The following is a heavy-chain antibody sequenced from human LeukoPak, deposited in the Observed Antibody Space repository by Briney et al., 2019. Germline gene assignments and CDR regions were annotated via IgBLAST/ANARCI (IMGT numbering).Heavy chain of an antibody. CDR1: GGSISSYY. Sequence: SETLSLTCTVSGGSISSYYWSWIRQPAGKGPQWIGRIYTSGSTNYNPSPKSRVTMSVDTSKNQFSLKLSSVTAADTAVYYCARDWHSSGWYDYWGQGTLVTVSS. V-gene: IGHV4-4*07. CDR2: IYTSGST. J-gene: IGHJ4*02. D-gene: IGHD6-19*01. CDR3: ARDWHSSGWYDY.